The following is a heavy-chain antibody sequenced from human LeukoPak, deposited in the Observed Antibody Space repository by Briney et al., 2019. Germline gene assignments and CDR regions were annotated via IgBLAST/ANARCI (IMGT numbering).Heavy chain of an antibody. CDR1: GGSISSSNW. CDR3: ACKTTAEAGTFDY. D-gene: IGHD6-13*01. CDR2: IHHSGSK. J-gene: IGHJ4*02. V-gene: IGHV4-4*02. Sequence: SGTLSLTCAVSGGSISSSNWWSWVRQPPGKGLEWIGEIHHSGSKNYSPSLNSRVTISVDKSKSQFSLKLTSVTVADTALYYCACKTTAEAGTFDYWGQGTLVTVSS.